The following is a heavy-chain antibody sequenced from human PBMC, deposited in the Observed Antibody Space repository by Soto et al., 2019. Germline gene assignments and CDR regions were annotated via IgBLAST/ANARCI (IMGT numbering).Heavy chain of an antibody. D-gene: IGHD1-26*01. CDR1: GFTFRSYA. V-gene: IGHV3-23*01. CDR2: ISGSGGST. CDR3: ARRGSGSYYDY. J-gene: IGHJ4*02. Sequence: GGSMRLSCAASGFTFRSYAMRWVSQAPGKGLGWVSAISGSGGSTYYADSVKGRFTISRDNSKNTLYLQMNSLRAEDTAVYYCARRGSGSYYDYWGQGTLVTVSS.